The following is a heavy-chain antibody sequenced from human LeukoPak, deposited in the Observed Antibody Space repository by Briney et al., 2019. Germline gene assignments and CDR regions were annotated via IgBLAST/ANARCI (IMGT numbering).Heavy chain of an antibody. CDR3: AELGITMIGGV. V-gene: IGHV3-23*01. CDR1: GFTFSSYG. CDR2: ISGSGGST. D-gene: IGHD3-10*02. J-gene: IGHJ6*04. Sequence: GSLRLSCAASGFTFSSYGMRWVRQAPGKGLEWVSAISGSGGSTYYADSVKGRFTISRDNSKNTLYLQMNSLRAEDTAVYYCAELGITMIGGVWGKGTTVTISS.